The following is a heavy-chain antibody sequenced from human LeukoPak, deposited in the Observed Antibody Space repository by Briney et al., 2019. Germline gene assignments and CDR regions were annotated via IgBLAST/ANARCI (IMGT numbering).Heavy chain of an antibody. CDR1: GGSISSNF. CDR2: IHYSGST. Sequence: PSETLSLTCTVSGGSISSNFWSWIRQPPGKGLEWIGYIHYSGSTNYNPSLKSRVTVSVDTSKNQFSLKMSSVTAADTAVYFCARGHSSSVELLDYWGQGTLVTVSS. CDR3: ARGHSSSVELLDY. D-gene: IGHD6-13*01. J-gene: IGHJ4*02. V-gene: IGHV4-59*08.